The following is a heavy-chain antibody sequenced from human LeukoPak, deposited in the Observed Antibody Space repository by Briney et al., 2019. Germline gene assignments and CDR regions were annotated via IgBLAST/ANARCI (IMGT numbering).Heavy chain of an antibody. J-gene: IGHJ4*02. Sequence: LPGGSLRLSCAASGFTFSSYGVHWVRQAPGKGLEWVAVISYDGSNKYYADSVKGRFTISRDNSKNTLYLQMNSLRAEDTAVYYCAKDPFPVVVAAHFDYWGQGTLVTVSS. CDR2: ISYDGSNK. V-gene: IGHV3-30*18. CDR1: GFTFSSYG. CDR3: AKDPFPVVVAAHFDY. D-gene: IGHD2-15*01.